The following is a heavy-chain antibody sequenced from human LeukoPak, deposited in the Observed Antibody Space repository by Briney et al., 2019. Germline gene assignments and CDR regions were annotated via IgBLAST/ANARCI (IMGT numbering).Heavy chain of an antibody. D-gene: IGHD1-26*01. CDR1: GGSISSYY. V-gene: IGHV4-59*01. CDR3: ARELGPIVGATYYFDY. CDR2: IYYSGST. J-gene: IGHJ4*02. Sequence: SETLSLTCTVSGGSISSYYWSWIQQPPGKGLEWIGYIYYSGSTNYNPSLKSRVTISVDTSKNQFSLKLSSVTAADTAVYYCARELGPIVGATYYFDYWGQGTLVTVSS.